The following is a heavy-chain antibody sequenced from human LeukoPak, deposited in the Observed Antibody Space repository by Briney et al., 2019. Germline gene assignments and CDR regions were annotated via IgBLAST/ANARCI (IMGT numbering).Heavy chain of an antibody. CDR2: IYYSGST. D-gene: IGHD3-10*01. V-gene: IGHV4-59*01. J-gene: IGHJ6*03. CDR1: GGSISSYY. CDR3: ARRGWSNYRPYDYYYMDV. Sequence: PSETLSLTCTVSGGSISSYYWSWIRQPPGKGLKWIGYIYYSGSTSYSPSLRSRVTISVDTSKNQFSLKLSSVTAADTAMYYCARRGWSNYRPYDYYYMDVWGKGTTVTVSS.